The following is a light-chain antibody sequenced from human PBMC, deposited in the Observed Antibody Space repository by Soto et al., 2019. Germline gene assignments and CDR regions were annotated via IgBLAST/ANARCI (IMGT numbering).Light chain of an antibody. CDR2: GAS. CDR3: QQYDRSPLT. CDR1: QSVSSSF. J-gene: IGKJ4*01. V-gene: IGKV3-20*01. Sequence: EIVLTQSPGTLSLSPGERATLSCRASQSVSSSFLAWYQQKPGQAPRLLIYGASSRATGIPDRFSGSGSGTDFTLTISRLEPEDVPVYYCQQYDRSPLTFGGGTKVEIK.